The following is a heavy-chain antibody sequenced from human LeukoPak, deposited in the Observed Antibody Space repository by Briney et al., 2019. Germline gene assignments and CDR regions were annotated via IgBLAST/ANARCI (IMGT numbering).Heavy chain of an antibody. Sequence: SETLSLTCTVSGGSISSSSYYWGWIRQPPGKGLEWIGSIYYSGSTYYNPSLKSRVTISVDTSKNQFSLKLSSVTAANTAMYYCARRISTYSSSWYNYYYYMDVWGKGTTVTVSS. D-gene: IGHD6-13*01. J-gene: IGHJ6*03. CDR2: IYYSGST. V-gene: IGHV4-39*01. CDR1: GGSISSSSYY. CDR3: ARRISTYSSSWYNYYYYMDV.